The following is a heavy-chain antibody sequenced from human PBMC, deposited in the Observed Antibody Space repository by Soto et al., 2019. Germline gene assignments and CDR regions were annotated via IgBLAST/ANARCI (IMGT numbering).Heavy chain of an antibody. CDR2: IVVGSGNT. CDR1: GFTFTSSA. CDR3: ARDRVYSGSYYLYYGMDV. V-gene: IGHV1-58*01. J-gene: IGHJ6*02. D-gene: IGHD1-26*01. Sequence: GASLKVSCKASGFTFTSSAVQWVRQARGQRLEWIGWIVVGSGNTNYAQKFQERVTITRDTSISTAYMELSRLRSDDTAVYYCARDRVYSGSYYLYYGMDVWGQGTTVTVSS.